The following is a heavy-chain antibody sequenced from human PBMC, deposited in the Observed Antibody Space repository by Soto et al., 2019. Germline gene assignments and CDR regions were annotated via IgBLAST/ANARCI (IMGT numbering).Heavy chain of an antibody. CDR1: GSRFSNYV. Sequence: SVKVSCKVSGSRFSNYVISWVRQAPGHVLEWLGRIIPIFNSTKYAQSFQGRVTITADKSTSTASLELSSLRSDDTAVYYCAREGRGKKAGYNGLVSLGYWGQGTLVTVS. CDR2: IIPIFNST. J-gene: IGHJ4*02. D-gene: IGHD2-2*02. V-gene: IGHV1-69*06. CDR3: AREGRGKKAGYNGLVSLGY.